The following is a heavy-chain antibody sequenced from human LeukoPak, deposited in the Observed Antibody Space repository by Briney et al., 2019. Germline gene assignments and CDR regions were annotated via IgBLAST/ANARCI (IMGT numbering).Heavy chain of an antibody. D-gene: IGHD4-17*01. CDR3: AKEITLTTAYFDY. CDR1: GFTFSSYA. V-gene: IGHV3-23*01. J-gene: IGHJ4*02. CDR2: ISGSGGST. Sequence: PGGSLRLSCAASGFTFSSYAMSWVRQAPGKGLEWVSAISGSGGSTYYADSVKGRFTISRDNSKNTLYLQVNSLRAEDTALYYCAKEITLTTAYFDYWGQGTLVTVSS.